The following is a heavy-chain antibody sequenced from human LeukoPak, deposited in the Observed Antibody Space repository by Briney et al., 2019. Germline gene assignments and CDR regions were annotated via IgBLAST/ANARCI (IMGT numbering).Heavy chain of an antibody. Sequence: GASVKVSCKASGGTFSSYAISWVRQAPGQGLEWVGRIIPILGIANYAQKFQGRVTITADKSTSTAYMELSSLRSEDTAVYYCVCGSGSYYNGLPLDYWGQGTLVTVSS. J-gene: IGHJ4*02. V-gene: IGHV1-69*04. D-gene: IGHD3-10*01. CDR3: VCGSGSYYNGLPLDY. CDR2: IIPILGIA. CDR1: GGTFSSYA.